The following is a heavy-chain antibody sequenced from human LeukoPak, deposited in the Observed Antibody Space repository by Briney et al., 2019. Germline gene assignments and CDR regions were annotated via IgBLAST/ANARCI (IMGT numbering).Heavy chain of an antibody. D-gene: IGHD4-17*01. J-gene: IGHJ6*03. V-gene: IGHV3-48*01. CDR3: ARVLRSPGYYYYMDV. Sequence: PGGPLRLSCAASGFTFSVYSMNWVRQAPGKGLEWVSYISSSSSTIYYADSVKGRFTISRDNAKNSLYLQMNSLRAEDTAVYYCARVLRSPGYYYYMDVWGKGTTVTVSS. CDR2: ISSSSSTI. CDR1: GFTFSVYS.